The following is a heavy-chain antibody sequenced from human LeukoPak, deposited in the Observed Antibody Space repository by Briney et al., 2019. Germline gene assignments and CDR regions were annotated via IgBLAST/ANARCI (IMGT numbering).Heavy chain of an antibody. D-gene: IGHD3-9*01. CDR2: IYHRGST. Sequence: PSETLSLTCAVSGYSISSGYYWGWIRQPPGKGREWIGSIYHRGSTYYNLSLKSRVTISVDTSKNQFPLKLISVTAAGTSVYFSSRIRNFSGYRFAPWGQGTLVTASS. V-gene: IGHV4-38-2*01. J-gene: IGHJ5*02. CDR1: GYSISSGYY. CDR3: SRIRNFSGYRFAP.